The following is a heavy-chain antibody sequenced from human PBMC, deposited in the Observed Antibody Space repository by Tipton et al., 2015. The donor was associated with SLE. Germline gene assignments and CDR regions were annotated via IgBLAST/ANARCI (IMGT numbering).Heavy chain of an antibody. V-gene: IGHV4-38-2*02. CDR1: GYSISSGYY. CDR3: ARAGRAWNLVDY. J-gene: IGHJ4*02. Sequence: TLSLTCTVSGYSISSGYYWGWIRQPPGKGLEWIGSIYHSGSTYYNPSLKSRVTISVDTSKNQFSLKLSSVTAADTAADYCARAGRAWNLVDYWGQGTLVTVSS. CDR2: IYHSGST. D-gene: IGHD1-1*01.